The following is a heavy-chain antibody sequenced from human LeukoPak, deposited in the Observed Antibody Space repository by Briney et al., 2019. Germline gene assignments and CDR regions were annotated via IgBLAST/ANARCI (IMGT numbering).Heavy chain of an antibody. Sequence: SQTLSLTCTVSGGSLSSSTYYWSWIRKHPGNGLEWIGYVHYSGSTYYNPSLKSRVTISVDTSKNQFSLRLSSVTASDTAVYYCTKYYYDTSGYSNWFDPWGQGTLVTVSS. V-gene: IGHV4-31*03. D-gene: IGHD3-22*01. CDR1: GGSLSSSTYY. CDR3: TKYYYDTSGYSNWFDP. J-gene: IGHJ5*02. CDR2: VHYSGST.